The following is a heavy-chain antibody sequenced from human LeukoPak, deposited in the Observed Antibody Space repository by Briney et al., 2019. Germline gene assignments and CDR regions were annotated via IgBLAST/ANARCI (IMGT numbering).Heavy chain of an antibody. CDR3: ARDAGYGYDRFDY. J-gene: IGHJ4*02. V-gene: IGHV3-30*02. CDR1: GFTFSSYG. Sequence: GGSLRLSCAASGFTFSSYGMHWVRQASGKGLEWVAFIRYDGSNKYYADSVKGRFTISRDNSKNTLYLQMNSLRAEDTAVYYCARDAGYGYDRFDYWGQGTQVTVSS. D-gene: IGHD5-18*01. CDR2: IRYDGSNK.